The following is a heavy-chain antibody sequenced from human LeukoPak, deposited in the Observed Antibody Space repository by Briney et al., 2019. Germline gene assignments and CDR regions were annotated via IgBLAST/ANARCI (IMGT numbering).Heavy chain of an antibody. Sequence: ASVKVSCKASGYTFTGYYMHWVRQAPGQGLEWMGWINPNSGGTNYAQKFQGRVTMTRDTSISTAYMEMSWLRSDDTAVYYCARVLAVIPVLGAPDYCGERRLVTVSS. CDR2: INPNSGGT. CDR3: ARVLAVIPVLGAPDY. D-gene: IGHD3-16*01. J-gene: IGHJ4*01. V-gene: IGHV1-2*02. CDR1: GYTFTGYY.